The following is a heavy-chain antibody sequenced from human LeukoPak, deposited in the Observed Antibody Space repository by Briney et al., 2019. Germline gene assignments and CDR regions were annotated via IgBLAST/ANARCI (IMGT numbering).Heavy chain of an antibody. CDR2: IYYSGST. J-gene: IGHJ4*02. CDR1: GGSISSSSYY. CDR3: VRDIAAAGNYFDY. D-gene: IGHD6-13*01. Sequence: SETLSLTCTVSGGSISSSSYYWGWIRQPPGKGLEWIGSIYYSGSTYYNPSLKSRVTISVDTSKNQFSLKLSSVTAADTAVYYCVRDIAAAGNYFDYWGQGTLVTVSS. V-gene: IGHV4-39*07.